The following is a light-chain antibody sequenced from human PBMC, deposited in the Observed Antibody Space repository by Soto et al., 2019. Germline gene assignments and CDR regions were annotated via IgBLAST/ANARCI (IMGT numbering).Light chain of an antibody. Sequence: EFELTQSPAALSLSPGERATLSCRASQSVSSYLAWYRQKPGQAPRLLIYDASNRATGIPARFSGTGSGTDFTLTINNLEPEDFAVYYCQVRTNWSIAFGRGTLLEIK. V-gene: IGKV3-11*01. CDR3: QVRTNWSIA. CDR2: DAS. J-gene: IGKJ5*01. CDR1: QSVSSY.